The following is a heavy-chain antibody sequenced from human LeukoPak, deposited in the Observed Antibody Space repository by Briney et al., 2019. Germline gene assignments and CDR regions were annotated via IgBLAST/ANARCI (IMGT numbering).Heavy chain of an antibody. CDR3: ARPGVTGGRGKKGYYFDY. CDR1: GGSISSSTYY. CDR2: IYYTGST. Sequence: SETLSLTCTVSGGSISSSTYYWGWIRQPPGKGLEWIGSIYYTGSTYYNPALKSRVTISVDTSKNQFSLKLSSVTAADTAVYYCARPGVTGGRGKKGYYFDYWGQGTLVTVSS. D-gene: IGHD1-26*01. V-gene: IGHV4-39*01. J-gene: IGHJ4*02.